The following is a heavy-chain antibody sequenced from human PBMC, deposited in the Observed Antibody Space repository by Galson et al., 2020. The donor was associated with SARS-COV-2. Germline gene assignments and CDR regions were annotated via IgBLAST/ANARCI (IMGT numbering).Heavy chain of an antibody. D-gene: IGHD3-3*01. V-gene: IGHV5-51*01. CDR2: IYPGDSDT. CDR3: ARADDNFGVVIPRFDP. Sequence: GESLKISCKGSGYSFTSYWIGWVRQMPGKGLEWMGIIYPGDSDTRYSPSFQGQVTISADKSISTAYLQWSSLKASDTAMYYCARADDNFGVVIPRFDPWGQGTLVTVSS. CDR1: GYSFTSYW. J-gene: IGHJ5*02.